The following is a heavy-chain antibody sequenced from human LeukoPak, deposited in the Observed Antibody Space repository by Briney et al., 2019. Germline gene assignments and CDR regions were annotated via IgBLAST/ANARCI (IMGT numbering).Heavy chain of an antibody. CDR2: IYYSGST. J-gene: IGHJ3*02. CDR1: GGSFSGYY. V-gene: IGHV4-59*01. D-gene: IGHD6-19*01. CDR3: ASSDSGGWHDAFDI. Sequence: PSETLSLTCAVYGGSFSGYYWSWIRQPPGKGLEWIGYIYYSGSTNYNPSLKSRVTISVDASKNQFSLKLSSVTAADTAVYYCASSDSGGWHDAFDIWGQGTMVTVSS.